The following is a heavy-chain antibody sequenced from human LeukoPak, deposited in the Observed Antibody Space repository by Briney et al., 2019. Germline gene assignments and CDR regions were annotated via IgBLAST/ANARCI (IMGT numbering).Heavy chain of an antibody. CDR2: ISSSSSYI. CDR1: GFTFSSYS. V-gene: IGHV3-21*01. J-gene: IGHJ4*02. CDR3: AARRLTVTTEIDY. Sequence: GGSLRLSCAASGFTFSSYSMNWVRQAPGKGLEWVSSISSSSSYIYYADSVKGRFTISRDNAKNSLYLQMNSLRAEDTALYYCAARRLTVTTEIDYWGQGTPVTVSS. D-gene: IGHD4-17*01.